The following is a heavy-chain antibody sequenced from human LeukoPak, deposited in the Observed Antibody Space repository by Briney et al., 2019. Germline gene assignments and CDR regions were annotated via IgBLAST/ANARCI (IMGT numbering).Heavy chain of an antibody. CDR2: ISGSSSYI. V-gene: IGHV3-21*01. Sequence: PGGSLRLSCAASGFTFSSYWMSWVRQAPGKGLEWVSSISGSSSYIYYADSVKGRFTISRDNAKKSLYLQMNSLRAEDTAVYYCARSGRTIDYWGQGTLVTVSS. CDR3: ARSGRTIDY. J-gene: IGHJ4*02. CDR1: GFTFSSYW.